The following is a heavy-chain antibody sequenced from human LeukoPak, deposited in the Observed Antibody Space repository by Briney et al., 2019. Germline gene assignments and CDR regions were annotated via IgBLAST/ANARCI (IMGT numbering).Heavy chain of an antibody. J-gene: IGHJ4*02. CDR2: INPSGGST. V-gene: IGHV1-46*01. Sequence: ASVKVSFKASGYTFTSYYMHWVRQAPGQGLEWMGIINPSGGSTRYAQKFQGRVTMTRDTSTSTVYMELSSLRSEDTAVYYCARNPVTTKYFDYWGQGTLVTVPS. CDR3: ARNPVTTKYFDY. CDR1: GYTFTSYY. D-gene: IGHD4-17*01.